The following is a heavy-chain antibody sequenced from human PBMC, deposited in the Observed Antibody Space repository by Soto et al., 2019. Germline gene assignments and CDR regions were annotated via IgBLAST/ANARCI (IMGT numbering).Heavy chain of an antibody. CDR3: ARGDYGDYTKWSNWFDP. CDR1: GFTFSSYS. V-gene: IGHV3-21*01. D-gene: IGHD4-17*01. CDR2: ISSSSSYI. J-gene: IGHJ5*02. Sequence: GGSLRLSCAASGFTFSSYSMNWVRQAPGKGLEWVSSISSSSSYIYYADSVKGRFTISRDNAKNSLYLQMNSLRAEDTAVYYCARGDYGDYTKWSNWFDPWGQGTLVTVSS.